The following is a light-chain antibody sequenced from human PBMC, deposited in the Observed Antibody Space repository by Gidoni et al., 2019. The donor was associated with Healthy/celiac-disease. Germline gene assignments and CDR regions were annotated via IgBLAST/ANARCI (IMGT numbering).Light chain of an antibody. CDR3: QQSYSTPWT. CDR1: QGISSY. V-gene: IGKV1-39*01. CDR2: AES. J-gene: IGKJ1*01. Sequence: DIQMTQSPSSLSASVGDRVTITCRASQGISSYLNWYQQKPGKAPKLLIYAESSLQSGVPSRFSGSGSGTDFTLTISSLQPEDFATYYCQQSYSTPWTFGQGTKVEIK.